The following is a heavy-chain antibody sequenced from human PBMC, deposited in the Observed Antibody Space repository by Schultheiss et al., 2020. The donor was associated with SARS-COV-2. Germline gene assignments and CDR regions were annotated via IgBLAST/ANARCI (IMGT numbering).Heavy chain of an antibody. J-gene: IGHJ6*02. V-gene: IGHV3-66*01. Sequence: GESLKISCATSGFIFSDYAIGWVRQAPGRGLEWVSVIYSGGNTHYADSVRGRFIISRDNSKNTLYLQMTSLRVEDTAMYYCVRDGPAASYGMDVWGQGTTVTVSS. CDR1: GFIFSDYA. CDR2: IYSGGNT. CDR3: VRDGPAASYGMDV. D-gene: IGHD2-2*01.